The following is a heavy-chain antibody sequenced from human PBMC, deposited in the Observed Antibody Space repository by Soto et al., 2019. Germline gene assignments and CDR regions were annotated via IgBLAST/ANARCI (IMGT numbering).Heavy chain of an antibody. D-gene: IGHD3-3*01. CDR2: IYYSGST. J-gene: IGHJ6*02. V-gene: IGHV4-31*03. CDR3: ARVSMSLRFLEWLMGERDYGMDV. CDR1: GGSISSGGYY. Sequence: QVQLQESGPGLVKPSQTLSLTCTVSGGSISSGGYYWSWIRQHPGKGLEWIGYIYYSGSTYYNPSLKSRVTISVDTSKNQFSLKLSSVTAADTAVYYCARVSMSLRFLEWLMGERDYGMDVRGQGTTVTVSS.